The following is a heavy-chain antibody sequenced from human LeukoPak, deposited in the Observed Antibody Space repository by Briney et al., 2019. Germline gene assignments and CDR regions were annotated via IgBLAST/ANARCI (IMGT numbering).Heavy chain of an antibody. D-gene: IGHD2-2*01. V-gene: IGHV4-38-2*01. Sequence: PSETLSLTCAVSGYSISSGYYWGWVRQPPGKGLEWIGSIYHSGSTYYNPSLKSQVTISVDTSKNQFSLKLSSVTAADTAVYYCARQLFTTSRHFDSWGQGTLVTVSS. J-gene: IGHJ4*02. CDR3: ARQLFTTSRHFDS. CDR1: GYSISSGYY. CDR2: IYHSGST.